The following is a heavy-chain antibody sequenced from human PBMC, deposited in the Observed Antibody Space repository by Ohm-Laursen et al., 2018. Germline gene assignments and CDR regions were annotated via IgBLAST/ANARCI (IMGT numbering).Heavy chain of an antibody. CDR2: IYHTGNT. D-gene: IGHD3-22*01. J-gene: IGHJ3*02. V-gene: IGHV4-38-2*01. Sequence: GTLSLTCAVSGYSVSSGYYWGWIRQPPGKGLEWIGHIYHTGNTYYNPSLKSRVTISIDTSKNQFSLKLISVSAADTAVYYCAQLDSRGYCHIWGQGTMVSVSS. CDR3: AQLDSRGYCHI. CDR1: GYSVSSGYY.